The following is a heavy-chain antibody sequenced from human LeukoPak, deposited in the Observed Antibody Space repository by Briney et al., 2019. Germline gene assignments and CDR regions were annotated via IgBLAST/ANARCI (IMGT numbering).Heavy chain of an antibody. CDR2: IINDGSYT. J-gene: IGHJ4*02. CDR3: ARGAYYYED. V-gene: IGHV3-74*01. Sequence: PGGSLRLSCAASGFTFSPVWMHWVRQAPGKGLMWVSHIINDGSYTTYADSVKGRFTISRDNAKNTVYLQMNSLRAEDTAVYYCARGAYYYEDWGQGTLVTVSS. CDR1: GFTFSPVW. D-gene: IGHD3-22*01.